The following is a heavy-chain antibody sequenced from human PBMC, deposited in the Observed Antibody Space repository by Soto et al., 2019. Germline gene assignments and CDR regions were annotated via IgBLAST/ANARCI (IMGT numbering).Heavy chain of an antibody. D-gene: IGHD6-13*01. J-gene: IGHJ4*02. CDR1: GFTFSTYG. CDR3: AKDRSRSSWSAPDFDY. V-gene: IGHV3-30*18. Sequence: VQLVESGGGVVQPGRSLRLSCAASGFTFSTYGMHWVRQAPGKGLEWVAVISDDGSSKYYVDSVKGRFTISRDNSKNTLYLQMNSLRAEDTAVYYCAKDRSRSSWSAPDFDYWGQGTLVTVSS. CDR2: ISDDGSSK.